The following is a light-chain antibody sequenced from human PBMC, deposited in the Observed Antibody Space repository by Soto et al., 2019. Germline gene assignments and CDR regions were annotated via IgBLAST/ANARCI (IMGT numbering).Light chain of an antibody. J-gene: IGKJ1*01. CDR3: LQDYNYPRT. CDR2: AAS. CDR1: QGIRND. Sequence: AIQMTQSPSSLSASVGVRVTITCRASQGIRNDLGWYQDKPGKAPNLLIYAASSLQAGVPSRFSGNGSGTDFTLTISSLQPEDFATYYCLQDYNYPRTFGQGTKVEIK. V-gene: IGKV1-6*01.